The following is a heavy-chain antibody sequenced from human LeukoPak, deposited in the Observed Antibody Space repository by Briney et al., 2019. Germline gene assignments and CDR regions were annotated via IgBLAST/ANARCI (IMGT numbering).Heavy chain of an antibody. D-gene: IGHD6-13*01. CDR3: ARDGKAAAGYFDY. J-gene: IGHJ4*02. Sequence: VASVKVSCKASGYTFTGYYMHWVRQAPGQGLEWMGWINPNSGGTNYAQKFQGRVTMTRDTSTSTVYMELSSLRSEDTAVYYCARDGKAAAGYFDYWGQGTLVTVSS. CDR1: GYTFTGYY. V-gene: IGHV1-2*02. CDR2: INPNSGGT.